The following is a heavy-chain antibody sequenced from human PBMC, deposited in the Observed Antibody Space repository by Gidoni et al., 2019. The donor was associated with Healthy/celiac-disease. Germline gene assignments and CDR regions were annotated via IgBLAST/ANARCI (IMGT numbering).Heavy chain of an antibody. D-gene: IGHD2-2*01. CDR3: ARAGLDCSSTSCFAFDI. V-gene: IGHV1-2*02. Sequence: QVQLVQSGTEVQKPGASVKVSCKASGYTFTGYYMHWVRQAPGQGLEWMGWINPNSGGTNYAQKFQGRVTMTRDTSISTAYMELSRLRSDDTAVYYCARAGLDCSSTSCFAFDIWGQGTMVTVSS. CDR1: GYTFTGYY. CDR2: INPNSGGT. J-gene: IGHJ3*02.